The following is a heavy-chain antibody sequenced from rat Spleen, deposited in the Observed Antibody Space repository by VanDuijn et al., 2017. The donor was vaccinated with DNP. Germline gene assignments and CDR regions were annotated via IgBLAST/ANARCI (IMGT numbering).Heavy chain of an antibody. CDR1: GFNFNDYW. CDR3: ARLGWHGWFAY. J-gene: IGHJ3*01. Sequence: EVKLVESGGGLVQPGRSLKLSCAASGFNFNDYWMGWVRQAPGKGLEWIEQINKDSSTIDYAPSLKYKFTISRDNAQNTLYLQMSKLGSEDTAIYYCARLGWHGWFAYWGQGTLVTVSS. CDR2: INKDSSTI. D-gene: IGHD1-11*01. V-gene: IGHV4-2*01.